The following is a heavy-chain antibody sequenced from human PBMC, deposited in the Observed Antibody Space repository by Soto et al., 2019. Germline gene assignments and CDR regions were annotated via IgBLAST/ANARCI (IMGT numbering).Heavy chain of an antibody. D-gene: IGHD2-21*02. CDR3: ARDHCGGDCYSESNWFDP. J-gene: IGHJ5*02. CDR2: IYTSGST. Sequence: PSETLSLTCTVSGGSISSYYWSWIRQPAGKGLEWIGRIYTSGSTNYNPSLKSRVTMSVDTSKNQFSLKLSSVTAADTAVYYCARDHCGGDCYSESNWFDPWGQGTLVTVSS. CDR1: GGSISSYY. V-gene: IGHV4-4*07.